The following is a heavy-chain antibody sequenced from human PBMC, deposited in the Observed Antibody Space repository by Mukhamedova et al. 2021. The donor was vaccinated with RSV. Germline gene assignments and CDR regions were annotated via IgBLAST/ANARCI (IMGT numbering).Heavy chain of an antibody. Sequence: GKGLEWLSYISVSGADRNYADYVRGRFTISRDNAKKSVYLQMNSLRDEDTAIYYCVSVARLAAHWDQGVRVTVSS. V-gene: IGHV3-11*01. D-gene: IGHD5/OR15-5a*01. CDR3: VSVARLAAH. CDR2: ISVSGADR. J-gene: IGHJ4*02.